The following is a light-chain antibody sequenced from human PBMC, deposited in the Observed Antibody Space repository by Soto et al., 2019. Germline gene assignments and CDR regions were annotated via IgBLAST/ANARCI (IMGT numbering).Light chain of an antibody. CDR3: SSYTTSNTYV. Sequence: SVLTQPPSGSRSHGRSVAISYTGTSSDVGSNNRVSWYQQPPGSAPKLIIYDVSNRPSGIPDRFSGSKSANTASLTISGLQTEDEADYYCSSYTTSNTYVFGTGTKVTVL. J-gene: IGLJ1*01. CDR1: SSDVGSNNR. CDR2: DVS. V-gene: IGLV2-18*02.